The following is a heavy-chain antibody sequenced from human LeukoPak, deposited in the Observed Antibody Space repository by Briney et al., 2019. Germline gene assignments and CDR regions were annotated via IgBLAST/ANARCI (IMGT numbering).Heavy chain of an antibody. D-gene: IGHD6-19*01. CDR1: GYSFTTYW. CDR2: IYPDDSDT. J-gene: IGHJ4*02. CDR3: ARLPRFLEAGWRPDY. V-gene: IGHV5-51*01. Sequence: GESLKISCKGSGYSFTTYWIAWVRQMPGKGLEWMGVIYPDDSDTRYGPSFQGQVTISADKSITTAYLQWSSLKASDTAVYCCARLPRFLEAGWRPDYWGQGTLVTVSS.